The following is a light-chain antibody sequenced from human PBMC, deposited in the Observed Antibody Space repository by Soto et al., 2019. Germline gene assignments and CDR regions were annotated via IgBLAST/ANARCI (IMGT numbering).Light chain of an antibody. V-gene: IGKV1-39*01. CDR3: QQYNTYST. CDR2: AAS. J-gene: IGKJ5*01. Sequence: DIQMTQSPSSLSASVGDRVTITCRASQGISTYLNWYQQKPGKAPKLLIYAASSLQSGVPSRFSGSGSETDFTLTVSSLQPEDFATYYCQQYNTYSTFGQGTRLEI. CDR1: QGISTY.